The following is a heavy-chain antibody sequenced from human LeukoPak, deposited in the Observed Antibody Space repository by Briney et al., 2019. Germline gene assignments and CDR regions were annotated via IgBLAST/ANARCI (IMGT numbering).Heavy chain of an antibody. D-gene: IGHD3-22*01. J-gene: IGHJ1*01. CDR3: AREVRDSSVSAVQH. Sequence: PSETLSLTCAVYGGSSSGYYWSWIRQPPGKGLEWIGEINHSGSTNYNPSLKSRVTISVDTSKNQFSLKLSSVTAADTAVYYCAREVRDSSVSAVQHWGQGTLVTVSS. CDR2: INHSGST. V-gene: IGHV4-34*01. CDR1: GGSSSGYY.